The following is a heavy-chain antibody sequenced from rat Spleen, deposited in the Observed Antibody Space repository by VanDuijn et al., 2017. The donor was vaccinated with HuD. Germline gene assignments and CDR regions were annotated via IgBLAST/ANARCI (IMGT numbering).Heavy chain of an antibody. CDR3: TRDHSYRGSYYPGGFAY. J-gene: IGHJ3*01. CDR1: GFSLTSYT. V-gene: IGHV2-6*01. Sequence: QVQLKESGPGLVQPSQTLSLTCTVSGFSLTSYTVSWIRQPPGEGLEWIAAISSGGTTYYNSALQSRLSINRDTSKSQVFLKMNSLQTEDTGIYFCTRDHSYRGSYYPGGFAYWGQGTLVTVSS. CDR2: ISSGGTT. D-gene: IGHD1-12*02.